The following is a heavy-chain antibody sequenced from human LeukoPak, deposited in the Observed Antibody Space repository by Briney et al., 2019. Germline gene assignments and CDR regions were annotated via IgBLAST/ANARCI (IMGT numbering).Heavy chain of an antibody. CDR3: ARVVYYDSTPRWFDP. Sequence: PSETLSLTCTVSGGSISSYSWSWIRQPPGKGLEWIAYIYYSGSTNYNPSLKSRVTISVDTSKNQFSLKPSSVTAAGTAVYYCARVVYYDSTPRWFDPWGQGTLVTVSS. V-gene: IGHV4-59*01. CDR1: GGSISSYS. J-gene: IGHJ5*02. D-gene: IGHD3-22*01. CDR2: IYYSGST.